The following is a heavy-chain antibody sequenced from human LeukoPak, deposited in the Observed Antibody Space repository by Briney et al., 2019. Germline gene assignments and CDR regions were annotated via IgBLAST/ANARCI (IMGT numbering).Heavy chain of an antibody. CDR3: ARARGRYYYYYGMDV. CDR2: IYPGDSDT. J-gene: IGHJ6*02. Sequence: GASLQISCKGSGYSFTSYWIGWVRQLSGKGLEWMGIIYPGDSDTRYSPSFQGQVTISADKSISTAYLQWSSLKASDTAMYYCARARGRYYYYYGMDVWGQGTTVTVSS. V-gene: IGHV5-51*01. CDR1: GYSFTSYW.